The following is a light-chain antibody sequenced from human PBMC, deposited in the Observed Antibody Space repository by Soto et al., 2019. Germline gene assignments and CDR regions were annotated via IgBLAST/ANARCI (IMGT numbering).Light chain of an antibody. Sequence: EIVLTQSPGTLSLSPGERATLSCRASQSVSSSYLAWYQQKPGQAPRLLIYGASSRATGIPDRFSGSGSGTDFNLTISRLEPEDFAVYYCQQYCRTFGQGTKVEIK. CDR2: GAS. V-gene: IGKV3-20*01. J-gene: IGKJ1*01. CDR3: QQYCRT. CDR1: QSVSSSY.